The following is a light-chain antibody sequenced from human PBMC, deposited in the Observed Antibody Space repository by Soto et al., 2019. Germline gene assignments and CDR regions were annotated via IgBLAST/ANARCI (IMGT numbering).Light chain of an antibody. Sequence: QSVLTQPPSVSGAPGHRGTISCTGSSSNIGATYDVQWYQQLPGTAPKLLIYGNSNRPSGVPDRFSGSKSGTSASLAITGLQADDEADYYCQSYDSSLSAHYVFGTGTKATVL. CDR1: SSNIGATYD. J-gene: IGLJ1*01. CDR2: GNS. V-gene: IGLV1-40*01. CDR3: QSYDSSLSAHYV.